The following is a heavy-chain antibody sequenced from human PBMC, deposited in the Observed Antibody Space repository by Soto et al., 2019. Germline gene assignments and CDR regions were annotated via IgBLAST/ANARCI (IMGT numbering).Heavy chain of an antibody. CDR1: GGSISSYY. Sequence: SETLSLTCTVSGGSISSYYWSWIRQPPGKGLEWIGYIYYSGSTNYNPSLKSRVTISVDTSKNQFSLKLSSVTAADTAVYYCARELLWFGELGEYYYYGMDVWGQGTTVTVSS. CDR3: ARELLWFGELGEYYYYGMDV. D-gene: IGHD3-10*01. CDR2: IYYSGST. J-gene: IGHJ6*02. V-gene: IGHV4-59*12.